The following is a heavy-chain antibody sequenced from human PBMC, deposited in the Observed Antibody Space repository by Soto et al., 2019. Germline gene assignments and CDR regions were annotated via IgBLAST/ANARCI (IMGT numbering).Heavy chain of an antibody. Sequence: ASVKVSCKASGYTFTSYYMHWVRQAPGQVLEGMGVIIPSGGSTSYAQKFQGRVTMTRDTSTSTVYMELSSLRSEDTAVHYCAREDIVVVTAAGGYYYYGTDVWGQGTKVTVSS. D-gene: IGHD2-21*02. CDR3: AREDIVVVTAAGGYYYYGTDV. J-gene: IGHJ6*02. CDR1: GYTFTSYY. CDR2: IIPSGGST. V-gene: IGHV1-46*01.